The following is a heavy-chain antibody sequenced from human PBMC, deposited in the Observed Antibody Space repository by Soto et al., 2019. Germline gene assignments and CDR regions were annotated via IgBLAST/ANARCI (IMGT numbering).Heavy chain of an antibody. J-gene: IGHJ3*02. CDR1: GFTFSSYV. V-gene: IGHV3-33*01. D-gene: IGHD3-22*01. CDR2: IWYDGSNK. CDR3: ARASPTALYYYDSRGAFAI. Sequence: PGGSLRLSCAASGFTFSSYVMHWVRQAPGKGLEWVAVIWYDGSNKYYADSVKGRFTISRDNSKNTLYLQMNSLRAEDTAVYYCARASPTALYYYDSRGAFAIWGQGTMVTV.